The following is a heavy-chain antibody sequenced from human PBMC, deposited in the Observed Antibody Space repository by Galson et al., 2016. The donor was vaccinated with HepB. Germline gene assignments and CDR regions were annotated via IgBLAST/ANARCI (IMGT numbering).Heavy chain of an antibody. J-gene: IGHJ4*02. CDR3: ARALRGTTSFFEY. V-gene: IGHV4-59*01. D-gene: IGHD4-17*01. CDR1: GGSISNYY. CDR2: TYYSGYT. Sequence: SETLSLTCTVSGGSISNYYWSWFRQPPGKGPEWIGQTYYSGYTNYSPSLKSRVTISLDSSQNQISLRVRSVTAADTAVYYCARALRGTTSFFEYWGQGVLVTVPS.